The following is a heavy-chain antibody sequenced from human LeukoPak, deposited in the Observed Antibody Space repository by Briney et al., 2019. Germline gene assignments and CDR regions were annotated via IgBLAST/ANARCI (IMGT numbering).Heavy chain of an antibody. CDR3: ARTYTSGWAAGAFDI. Sequence: SETLSLTCTVSGGSISSYYRGWIRQPPGKGLEWIGYIYYSGSTNYNPSLKSRVTISVDTSKNRFSLRLSSVTAADTAVYYCARTYTSGWAAGAFDIWGQGTMVTVSS. D-gene: IGHD6-19*01. CDR1: GGSISSYY. J-gene: IGHJ3*02. CDR2: IYYSGST. V-gene: IGHV4-59*01.